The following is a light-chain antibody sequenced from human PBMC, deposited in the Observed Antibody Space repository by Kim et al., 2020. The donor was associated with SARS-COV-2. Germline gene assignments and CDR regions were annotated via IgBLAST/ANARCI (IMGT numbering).Light chain of an antibody. CDR3: QSYNRDNVI. J-gene: IGLJ2*01. CDR2: EDD. Sequence: NFMLTLPHSVSESPGKTVTISCTRSSGSIDDNYVQWYQQRPGGVPTTVIYEDDQRHSGVSDRFSGSIDNSSNSASLTISGLRTEDEADYYCQSYNRDNVIFGGGTQLTVL. CDR1: SGSIDDNY. V-gene: IGLV6-57*04.